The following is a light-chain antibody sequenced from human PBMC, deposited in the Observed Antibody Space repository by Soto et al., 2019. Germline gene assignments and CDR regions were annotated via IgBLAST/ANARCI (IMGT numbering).Light chain of an antibody. V-gene: IGKV3-11*01. CDR3: QQRSNWPLT. CDR1: QSIRSD. J-gene: IGKJ4*01. Sequence: EIVMTQSPATLSVSPVERATLSCRASQSIRSDLAWYQQRPGQAPRLLIYDASTRAAGIPDRFSGSGFGTDFTLTITSLEPEDFAVYYCQQRSNWPLTFGGGTKVDI. CDR2: DAS.